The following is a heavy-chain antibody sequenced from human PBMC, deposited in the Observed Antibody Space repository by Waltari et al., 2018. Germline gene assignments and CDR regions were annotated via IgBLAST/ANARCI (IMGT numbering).Heavy chain of an antibody. CDR2: IDPTDSYS. Sequence: EVQLVQSGAEVKKPGESLRISCKGSGYSLTSYWISWVRQMPGKVLEWMGRIDPTDSYSNYSPSFQGHVTISADKSITTAYLQWSSLKASDTAMYYCARHGRGYSSSLDYWGQGTLVTVSS. D-gene: IGHD6-13*01. CDR3: ARHGRGYSSSLDY. V-gene: IGHV5-10-1*03. CDR1: GYSLTSYW. J-gene: IGHJ4*02.